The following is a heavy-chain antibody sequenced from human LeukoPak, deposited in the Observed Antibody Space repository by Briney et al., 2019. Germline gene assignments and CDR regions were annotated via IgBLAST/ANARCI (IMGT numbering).Heavy chain of an antibody. CDR2: IYHSGST. J-gene: IGHJ4*02. V-gene: IGHV4-4*02. CDR1: GGSISSSNW. D-gene: IGHD5-24*01. Sequence: SETLSLTCAVSGGSISSSNWWSWVRQPPGKGLEWIGEIYHSGSTNYNPSLKSRVTISVDKSKNQFSLQLNSVTPEDTAVYYCARSSGGYNPFDFWGQGTLVTASS. CDR3: ARSSGGYNPFDF.